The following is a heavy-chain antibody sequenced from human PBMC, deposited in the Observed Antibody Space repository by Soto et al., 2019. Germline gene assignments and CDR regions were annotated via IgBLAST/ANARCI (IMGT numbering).Heavy chain of an antibody. Sequence: QVQLVQSGAEVKKPGASVKVSCKASGYTFTSYAMHWVRQAPGQRLEWMGWINAGNGNTKYSQKFQVRVTITRDTSASTAYMELSSMRSEDTAVYYCARAPSLYSGSYYSPAFAIWGQGTMVTVSS. J-gene: IGHJ3*02. CDR2: INAGNGNT. D-gene: IGHD1-26*01. CDR3: ARAPSLYSGSYYSPAFAI. V-gene: IGHV1-3*01. CDR1: GYTFTSYA.